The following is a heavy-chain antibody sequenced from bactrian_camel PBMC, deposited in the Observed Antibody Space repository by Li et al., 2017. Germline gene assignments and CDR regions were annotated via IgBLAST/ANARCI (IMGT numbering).Heavy chain of an antibody. J-gene: IGHJ6*01. D-gene: IGHD2*01. V-gene: IGHV3S55*01. Sequence: HVQLVESGGGSVQAGGSLKLSCTTSGVSFESSPMYWYRQPPGKECELISRISSDGSTHYADSVKGRFTISKDNARKTVYLQMNSLQPDVTAMYYCAAGLKWCRQGYPTADFRYLGQGTQVTVS. CDR3: AAGLKWCRQGYPTADFRY. CDR2: ISSDGST. CDR1: GVSFESSP.